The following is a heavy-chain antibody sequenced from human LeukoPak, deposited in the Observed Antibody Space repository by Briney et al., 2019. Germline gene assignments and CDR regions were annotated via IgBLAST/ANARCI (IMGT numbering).Heavy chain of an antibody. CDR2: IYHSGIT. CDR1: GYSISSGYY. Sequence: SETLSLTCAVSGYSISSGYYWGWIRQPPGKGLEWIGSIYHSGITYYNPSLKSRVTISVDTSTNQFSLKLSSVTAADPAVYYCASDRYVRFDYWGQGTLVTVSS. CDR3: ASDRYVRFDY. V-gene: IGHV4-38-2*01. D-gene: IGHD5-24*01. J-gene: IGHJ4*02.